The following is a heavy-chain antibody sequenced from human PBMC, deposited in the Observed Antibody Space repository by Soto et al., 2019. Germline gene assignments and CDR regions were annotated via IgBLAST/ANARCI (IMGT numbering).Heavy chain of an antibody. CDR2: LYWDDDK. Sequence: QITLKESGPTLVKPTQTLTLTCTFSGFSLSTSGVGVGWIRQPPGKALEWLALLYWDDDKRYSPSLRSRLTISKETSKNQVDLTMTNMDPVDTATYYCIQSRCGGDCLQSYASHYYYGMDVWGQGTTVTVSS. V-gene: IGHV2-5*02. CDR1: GFSLSTSGVG. J-gene: IGHJ6*02. CDR3: IQSRCGGDCLQSYASHYYYGMDV. D-gene: IGHD2-21*02.